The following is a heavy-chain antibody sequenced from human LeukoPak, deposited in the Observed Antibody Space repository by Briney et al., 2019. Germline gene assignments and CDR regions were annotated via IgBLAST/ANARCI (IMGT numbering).Heavy chain of an antibody. CDR1: GFTFSSYW. D-gene: IGHD3-16*01. Sequence: GGSLRLSCAASGFTFSSYWMHWVRQAPGKGLVWVSHISSDGSSTTYADSVKGRFTISRDNAKNTLFVQMNSLRAEDTAVYYCARAYIKAFDQWGQGTLVTVSS. V-gene: IGHV3-74*01. CDR3: ARAYIKAFDQ. CDR2: ISSDGSST. J-gene: IGHJ4*02.